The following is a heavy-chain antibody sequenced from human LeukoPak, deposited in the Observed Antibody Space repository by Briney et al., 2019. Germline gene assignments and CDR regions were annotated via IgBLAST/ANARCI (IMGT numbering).Heavy chain of an antibody. V-gene: IGHV3-9*01. CDR2: ISWNSGSI. J-gene: IGHJ3*02. Sequence: GGSLRLSCAASGFTFDDYAMHWVRHAPGKGLEWVSGISWNSGSIGYADSVKGRFTISRDNAKNTLYLQMNSLRAEDTAVYYCGKNRYSGSLSPFDIWGQGTMVTVSS. CDR1: GFTFDDYA. D-gene: IGHD1-26*01. CDR3: GKNRYSGSLSPFDI.